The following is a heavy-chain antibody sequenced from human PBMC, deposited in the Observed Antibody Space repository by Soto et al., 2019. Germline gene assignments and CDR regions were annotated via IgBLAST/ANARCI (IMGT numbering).Heavy chain of an antibody. D-gene: IGHD6-19*01. CDR1: GFTFSSYA. Sequence: EVQLLESGGGLVQPGGSLRLSCAASGFTFSSYAMSWVRQAPGKGLEWVSAISGSGGSTYYADSVKGRFTISRDNSKNTLYRKMTGRRGEDTALYYCAKGVSGWFRFFTYGGRGTLVPVPS. CDR2: ISGSGGST. CDR3: AKGVSGWFRFFTY. J-gene: IGHJ4*02. V-gene: IGHV3-23*01.